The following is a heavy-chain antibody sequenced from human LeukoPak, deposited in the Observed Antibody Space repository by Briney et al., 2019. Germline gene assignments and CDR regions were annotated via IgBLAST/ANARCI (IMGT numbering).Heavy chain of an antibody. D-gene: IGHD6-19*01. CDR3: ARVGVAGIFDY. CDR2: INSDGSST. Sequence: PGGSLRLSCAASGFTFSSYWMHWVRQAPGKGLVWVSRINSDGSSTSYADSVKGRFTISRDNAKNTLYLRMNSLRAEDTAVYYCARVGVAGIFDYWGQGTLVTVSS. V-gene: IGHV3-74*01. J-gene: IGHJ4*02. CDR1: GFTFSSYW.